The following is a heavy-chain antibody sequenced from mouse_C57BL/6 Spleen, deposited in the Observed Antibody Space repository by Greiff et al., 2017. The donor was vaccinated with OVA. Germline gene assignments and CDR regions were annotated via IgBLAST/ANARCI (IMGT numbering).Heavy chain of an antibody. CDR2: IDPSDSYT. V-gene: IGHV1-50*01. J-gene: IGHJ1*03. D-gene: IGHD1-3*01. Sequence: QVQLQQSGAELVKPGASVKLSCKASGYTFTSYWMQWVKLRPGQGLEWIGEIDPSDSYTNYNQKFKGKATLTVDTSSSTAYMQLSSLTSEDSAVYYCARKSNYGYFDVWGTGTTVTVFS. CDR3: ARKSNYGYFDV. CDR1: GYTFTSYW.